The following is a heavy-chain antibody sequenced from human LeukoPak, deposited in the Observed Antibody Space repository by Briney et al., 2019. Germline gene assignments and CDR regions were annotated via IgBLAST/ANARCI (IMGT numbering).Heavy chain of an antibody. J-gene: IGHJ4*02. D-gene: IGHD6-13*01. CDR3: AREDSSTLSFDY. CDR1: GYTFTSYT. CDR2: ITAVNGNT. Sequence: ASVKVSCKASGYTFTSYTMHWVRQAPGQRLEWMGWITAVNGNTKYSQEFQGRVTITRDTSASTAYMELSSLRSEDMAVYYCAREDSSTLSFDYWGQGTLVTVSS. V-gene: IGHV1-3*03.